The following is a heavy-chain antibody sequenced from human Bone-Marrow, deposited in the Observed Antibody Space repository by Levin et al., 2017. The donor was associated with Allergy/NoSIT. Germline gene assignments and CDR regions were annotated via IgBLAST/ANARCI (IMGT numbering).Heavy chain of an antibody. Sequence: VASVKVSCKASGGTFSSYAISWVRQAPGQGLEWMGGIIPIFGTANYAQKFQGRVTITADESTSTAYMELSSLRSEDTAVYYCARGGYSSSWYYYYYMDVWGKGTTVTVSS. CDR2: IIPIFGTA. V-gene: IGHV1-69*13. D-gene: IGHD6-13*01. J-gene: IGHJ6*03. CDR3: ARGGYSSSWYYYYYMDV. CDR1: GGTFSSYA.